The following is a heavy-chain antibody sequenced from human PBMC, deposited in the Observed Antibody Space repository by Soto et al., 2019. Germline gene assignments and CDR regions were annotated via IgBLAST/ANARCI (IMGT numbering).Heavy chain of an antibody. CDR2: IGPESGAT. D-gene: IGHD1-26*01. CDR3: GRGRSGQIVVFF. Sequence: VIVKVFPQPSVFTFTVHYIHWVRQAPEQGPEWMGEIGPESGATRYAQKFQGRVTMTRDTSITTVYMELKNLSPDDTAVYYCGRGRSGQIVVFFWGQGTPVTVCS. CDR1: VFTFTVHY. V-gene: IGHV1-2*02. J-gene: IGHJ4*02.